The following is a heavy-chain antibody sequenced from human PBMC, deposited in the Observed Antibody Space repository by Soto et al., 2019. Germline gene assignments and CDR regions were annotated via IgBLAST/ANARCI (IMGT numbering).Heavy chain of an antibody. D-gene: IGHD3-10*01. J-gene: IGHJ6*02. Sequence: EVELLESGGGLVRPGGSLRLSCAASGFTFSHYVLSWVRQSPERGLEWVSSISGSGSSVYVADSVRGRFIMSRDLSTNTVSLQMNSLRAEDTAVYYCAKVRASYLSASYFYYGLDVWGQGTTLTVSS. CDR2: ISGSGSSV. V-gene: IGHV3-23*01. CDR1: GFTFSHYV. CDR3: AKVRASYLSASYFYYGLDV.